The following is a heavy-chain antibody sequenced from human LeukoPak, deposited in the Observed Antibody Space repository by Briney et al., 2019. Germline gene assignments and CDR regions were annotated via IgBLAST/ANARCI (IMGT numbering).Heavy chain of an antibody. CDR3: AREGLDDYGDYPY. V-gene: IGHV4-30-2*01. CDR2: IYHSGST. CDR1: GGSISSGGYY. D-gene: IGHD4-17*01. J-gene: IGHJ4*02. Sequence: SETLSLTCTVSGGSISSGGYYWSWIQQPPGKGLEWIGYIYHSGSTYYNPSLKSRVTISVDTSKNQFSLKLSSVTAADTAVYYCAREGLDDYGDYPYWGQGTLVTVSS.